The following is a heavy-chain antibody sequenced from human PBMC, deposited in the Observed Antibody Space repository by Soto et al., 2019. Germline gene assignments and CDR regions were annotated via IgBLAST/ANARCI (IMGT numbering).Heavy chain of an antibody. Sequence: QVQLVESGGGVVQPGRSLRLSCAASGFTFSSYGMHWVRQAPGKGLEWVAVIWYDGSNKYYADSVKGRFTISRDNSKNTLYLQMNSLRGEDTAVYYCARERDGFGDYYCYYMDVWGKGTTVTVSS. CDR3: ARERDGFGDYYCYYMDV. J-gene: IGHJ6*03. D-gene: IGHD3-3*01. CDR1: GFTFSSYG. CDR2: IWYDGSNK. V-gene: IGHV3-33*01.